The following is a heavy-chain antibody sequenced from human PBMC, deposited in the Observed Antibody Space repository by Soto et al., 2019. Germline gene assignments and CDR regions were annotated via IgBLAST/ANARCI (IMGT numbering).Heavy chain of an antibody. Sequence: SGPTLVNPTQTLTLTCTFSGFSLSTSGVGVGWIRQPPGKALEWLALIYWDDDKRYSPSLKSRLTITKDTSKNQVVLTMTNMDPVDTATYFCVHRLVNPDRLNYWGQGTLVTVSS. D-gene: IGHD3-22*01. V-gene: IGHV2-5*02. J-gene: IGHJ4*02. CDR1: GFSLSTSGVG. CDR3: VHRLVNPDRLNY. CDR2: IYWDDDK.